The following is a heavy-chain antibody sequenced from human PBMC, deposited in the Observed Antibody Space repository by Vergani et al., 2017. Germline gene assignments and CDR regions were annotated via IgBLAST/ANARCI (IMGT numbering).Heavy chain of an antibody. J-gene: IGHJ4*02. V-gene: IGHV4-34*02. D-gene: IGHD2-8*02. Sequence: QVQLQQWGAGVVKPSGTLSLTCAVFGESFSSFYWSWIRQPPGKWLERIGEINNDRHTNYNPSLESRVTVARDTAKNQFSLNLMSVTAAATAMYDCAVRPRVNLVGGEIVTKRTFDYWSQGSLVTVSS. CDR2: INNDRHT. CDR3: AVRPRVNLVGGEIVTKRTFDY. CDR1: GESFSSFY.